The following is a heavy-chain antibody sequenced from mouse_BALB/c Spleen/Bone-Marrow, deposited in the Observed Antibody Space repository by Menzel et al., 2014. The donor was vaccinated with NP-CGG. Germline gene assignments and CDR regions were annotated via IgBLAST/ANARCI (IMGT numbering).Heavy chain of an antibody. J-gene: IGHJ2*01. CDR3: ARSYYGSSYYFDY. CDR2: IYPGDGDT. D-gene: IGHD1-1*01. V-gene: IGHV1-82*01. Sequence: VQLQESGPELVKPGASVKISCKASGSAFSSSWMNWVKQRPGQGLEWIGRIYPGDGDTNYNGKFKGKATLTADRSSSTAYMQLSSLTSVDSAVYFCARSYYGSSYYFDYWGQGTTLTVSS. CDR1: GSAFSSSW.